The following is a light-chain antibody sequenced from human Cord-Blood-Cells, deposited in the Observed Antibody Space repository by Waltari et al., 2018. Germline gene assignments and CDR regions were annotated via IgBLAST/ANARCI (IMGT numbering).Light chain of an antibody. CDR3: SSYTSSSTL. V-gene: IGLV2-14*01. J-gene: IGLJ3*02. CDR1: SSDVGGYNY. Sequence: QSALTQPASVSGSPGQSITIPCTGPSSDVGGYNYVSWYQQHPGKAPKLMIYDVSNRPSWVSNRFSGSKSGNTASLTISGLQAEDEADYYCSSYTSSSTLFGGGTKLTVL. CDR2: DVS.